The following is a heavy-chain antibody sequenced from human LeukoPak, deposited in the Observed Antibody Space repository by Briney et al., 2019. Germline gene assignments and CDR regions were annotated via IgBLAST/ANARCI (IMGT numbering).Heavy chain of an antibody. Sequence: GGSLRLSCAASGFTFSSYAMSWVRQAPGKGPEWVSAISGSGGSTYYADSVKGRFTISRDNSKNTLYLQMNSLRAEDTAVYYCAKGPSSGYYMDVWGKGTTVTVSS. V-gene: IGHV3-23*01. CDR1: GFTFSSYA. J-gene: IGHJ6*03. CDR3: AKGPSSGYYMDV. D-gene: IGHD3-10*01. CDR2: ISGSGGST.